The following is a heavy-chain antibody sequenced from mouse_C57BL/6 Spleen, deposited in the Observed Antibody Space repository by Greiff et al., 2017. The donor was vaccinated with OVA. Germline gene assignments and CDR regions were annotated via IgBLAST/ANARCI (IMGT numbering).Heavy chain of an antibody. CDR2: IYPGSGST. CDR3: ARGGSTMVTPLAY. Sequence: QVQLLQPGAELVKPGASVKMSCKASGYTFTSYWITWVKQRPGQGLEWIGDIYPGSGSTNYNEKFKSKATLTVDTSSSTAYMQLSSLTSEDSAVYYCARGGSTMVTPLAYWGQGTLVTVSA. V-gene: IGHV1-55*01. D-gene: IGHD2-2*01. J-gene: IGHJ3*01. CDR1: GYTFTSYW.